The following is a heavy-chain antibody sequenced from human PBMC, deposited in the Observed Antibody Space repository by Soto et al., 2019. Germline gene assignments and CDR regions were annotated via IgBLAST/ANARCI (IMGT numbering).Heavy chain of an antibody. CDR1: GFTFSHYS. Sequence: EVQLVESGGGLVKPGGSLRLSCAASGFTFSHYSMNWVRQAPGRGLEWVASISTSSTYIHYANSVKGRFTVSRDNAKNSLFLQMSSLRAEDTAVYYCTREIGVLRFSDYWGQGTLVTVSS. CDR2: ISTSSTYI. V-gene: IGHV3-21*01. J-gene: IGHJ4*02. D-gene: IGHD3-3*01. CDR3: TREIGVLRFSDY.